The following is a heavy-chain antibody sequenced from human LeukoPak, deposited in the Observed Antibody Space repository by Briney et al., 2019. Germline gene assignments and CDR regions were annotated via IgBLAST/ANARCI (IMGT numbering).Heavy chain of an antibody. CDR2: ISYDGSNE. Sequence: GGSLRLSCAASGLPFSSYAMHWVRQAPGKGLEWVALISYDGSNEHYADSVKGRFTISRDNSKNTLYLQVNSLRAEDTAVYYCAKSRFSCIGNNCYSPDYWGQGTLVAVSS. V-gene: IGHV3-30*18. J-gene: IGHJ4*02. D-gene: IGHD2-15*01. CDR3: AKSRFSCIGNNCYSPDY. CDR1: GLPFSSYA.